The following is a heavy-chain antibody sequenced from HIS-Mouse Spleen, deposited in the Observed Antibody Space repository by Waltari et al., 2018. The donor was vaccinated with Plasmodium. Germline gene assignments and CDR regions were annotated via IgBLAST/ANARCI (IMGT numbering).Heavy chain of an antibody. CDR2: DGSNK. Sequence: QVQLVESGGGVVQPGRSLRLSCAASGFTFSSYGMHWVRQAPGKGLECDGSNKYYADSVKGRFTISRDNSKNTLYLQMNSLRAEDTAVYYCAKILSYSSSPEDYWGQGTLVTVSS. V-gene: IGHV3-30*18. CDR1: GFTFSSYG. J-gene: IGHJ4*02. CDR3: AKILSYSSSPEDY. D-gene: IGHD6-6*01.